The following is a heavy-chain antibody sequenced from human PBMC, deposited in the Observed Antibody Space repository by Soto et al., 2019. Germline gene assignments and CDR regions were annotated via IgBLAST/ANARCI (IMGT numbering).Heavy chain of an antibody. J-gene: IGHJ6*02. Sequence: QMQLVQSGPEVKKPGTSVKVSCKASGFTFPSSAMQWVRQARGQRLEWIGWIVVGSGNTNYAQKFQERVTITRDMSTSTAYMELSSLRSEDTAVYYCADSLGPWGYGMDVWGQVTTVTVSS. CDR3: ADSLGPWGYGMDV. V-gene: IGHV1-58*02. CDR2: IVVGSGNT. CDR1: GFTFPSSA. D-gene: IGHD7-27*01.